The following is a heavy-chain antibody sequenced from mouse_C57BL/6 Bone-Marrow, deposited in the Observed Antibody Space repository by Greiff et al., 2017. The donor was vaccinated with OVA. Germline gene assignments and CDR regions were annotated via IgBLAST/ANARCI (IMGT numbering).Heavy chain of an antibody. CDR2: IWSGGST. J-gene: IGHJ2*01. V-gene: IGHV2-2*01. CDR3: ASYSNYVPFDY. D-gene: IGHD2-5*01. Sequence: QVQLQQSGPGLVQPSQSLSITCTVSGFSLTSYGVHWVRQSPGKGLEWLGVIWSGGSTDYNAAFISRLSLSKDNSKSQVFFKMNSLQADDTAIYYCASYSNYVPFDYWGQGTTLTVSS. CDR1: GFSLTSYG.